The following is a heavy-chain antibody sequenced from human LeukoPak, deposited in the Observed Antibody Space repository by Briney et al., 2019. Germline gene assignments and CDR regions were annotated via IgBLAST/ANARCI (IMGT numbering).Heavy chain of an antibody. V-gene: IGHV5-51*01. CDR3: ARLGPDTAMASNGGYYYYYGMDV. J-gene: IGHJ6*02. CDR2: IYPGDSDT. D-gene: IGHD5-18*01. Sequence: GESLKISCKGSGYSFTSYWIGWVRQMPGKGLEWMGIIYPGDSDTRYSPSFQGQVTISADKSISTAYLQWSSLKASDTAMYYCARLGPDTAMASNGGYYYYYGMDVWGQGTTVTVSS. CDR1: GYSFTSYW.